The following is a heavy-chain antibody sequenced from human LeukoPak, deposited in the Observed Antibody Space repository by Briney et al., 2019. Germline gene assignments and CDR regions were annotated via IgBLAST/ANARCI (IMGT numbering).Heavy chain of an antibody. D-gene: IGHD2-8*01. CDR3: AKDPAAGYCTNGVCHDY. CDR1: GFTFSSYA. Sequence: PGGSLRLSCAASGFTFSSYAMSWVRQAPGKGLEWVSAISGSGGSTYYADSVKGRFTISRDNSKNTLYLQMNSLRAEDTAVYYCAKDPAAGYCTNGVCHDYWGQGTLVTVSS. CDR2: ISGSGGST. V-gene: IGHV3-23*01. J-gene: IGHJ4*02.